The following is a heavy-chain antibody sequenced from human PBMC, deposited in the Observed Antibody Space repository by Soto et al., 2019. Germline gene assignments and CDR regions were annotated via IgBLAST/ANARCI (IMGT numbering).Heavy chain of an antibody. D-gene: IGHD6-13*01. CDR3: ARRGYSSSWYYYYYYGMDV. V-gene: IGHV1-8*01. J-gene: IGHJ6*02. CDR1: GYTFTSYD. CDR2: MNPNSGNT. Sequence: QVQLVQSGAEVKKPGASVKVSCKASGYTFTSYDINCVRQATGQGLEWMGWMNPNSGNTGYAQKFQGRVTMTRNTSISTAYMELSSLRSEDTAEYYCARRGYSSSWYYYYYYGMDVWGQGATVTVSS.